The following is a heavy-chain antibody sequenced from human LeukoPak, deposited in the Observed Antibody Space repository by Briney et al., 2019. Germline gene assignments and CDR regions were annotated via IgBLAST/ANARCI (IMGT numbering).Heavy chain of an antibody. CDR1: GYTFTSYG. CDR2: ISAYNGNT. Sequence: ASVKVSCKASGYTFTSYGISWVRQAPGQGLEWMGWISAYNGNTNYAQKLQGRVTMTTDTSTSTAYMELRSLRSDDTAVYYCARSYSSSWSYYYYFYYMDVWGKGTTVIVSS. CDR3: ARSYSSSWSYYYYFYYMDV. J-gene: IGHJ6*03. V-gene: IGHV1-18*01. D-gene: IGHD6-13*01.